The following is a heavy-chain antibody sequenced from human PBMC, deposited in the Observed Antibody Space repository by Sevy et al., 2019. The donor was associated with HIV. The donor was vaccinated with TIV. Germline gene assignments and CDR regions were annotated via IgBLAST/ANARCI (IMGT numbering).Heavy chain of an antibody. CDR1: GFTFDDYA. J-gene: IGHJ4*02. CDR3: AKQYSGYGIGWFDY. D-gene: IGHD5-12*01. Sequence: GGSLRLSCAASGFTFDDYAMHWVRQAPGKGLEWVSGISWNSGSIGYADSVKGRFTISRDNAKNSLYLQMNSLRAEDTALYYCAKQYSGYGIGWFDYWGQGTLVTVSS. V-gene: IGHV3-9*01. CDR2: ISWNSGSI.